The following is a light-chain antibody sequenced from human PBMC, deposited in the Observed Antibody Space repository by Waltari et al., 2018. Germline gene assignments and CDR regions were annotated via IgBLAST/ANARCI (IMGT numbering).Light chain of an antibody. CDR2: DDT. J-gene: IGLJ3*02. Sequence: SYVLTQTHSLYVAPGQTAGITCVGTNVQRKRLHWYQQRSGQAPVLVLYDDTDRPAGIPERFSGSKSGDTATLTIYRVEAGDEADYYCQVWDGSGDRPVVFGGGTMLTVL. CDR1: NVQRKR. CDR3: QVWDGSGDRPVV. V-gene: IGLV3-21*02.